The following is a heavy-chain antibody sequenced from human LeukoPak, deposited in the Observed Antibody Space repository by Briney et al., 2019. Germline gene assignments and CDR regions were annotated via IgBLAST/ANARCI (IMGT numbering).Heavy chain of an antibody. D-gene: IGHD2-21*01. J-gene: IGHJ4*02. CDR2: ISYDGSNK. CDR3: ARAYVIKATDFDY. Sequence: PGGSLRLSCAASGFTFSSYAMHWVRQAPGKGLEWVAVISYDGSNKYYADSVKGRFTISRDNSKNTLYLQMNSLRAEDTAVYYCARAYVIKATDFDYWGQGTLVTVSS. V-gene: IGHV3-30-3*01. CDR1: GFTFSSYA.